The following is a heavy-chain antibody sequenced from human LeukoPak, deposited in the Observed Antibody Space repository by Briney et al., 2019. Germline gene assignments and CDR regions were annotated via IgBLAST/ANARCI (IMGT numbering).Heavy chain of an antibody. CDR1: GFTFSRNS. CDR2: ISTSSSYI. D-gene: IGHD3-10*02. J-gene: IGHJ6*04. CDR3: AELGITMTGGV. V-gene: IGHV3-21*01. Sequence: PGGSLRLSCAAPGFTFSRNSMTWVRQAPGKGLEWVSSISTSSSYIYYADSVKGRFTISRDNAKNSLYLQMNSLRAEDTAVYYCAELGITMTGGVWGKGTTVTISS.